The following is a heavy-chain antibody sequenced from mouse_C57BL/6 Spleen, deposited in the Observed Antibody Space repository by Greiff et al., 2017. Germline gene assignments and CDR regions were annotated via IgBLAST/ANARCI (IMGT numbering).Heavy chain of an antibody. V-gene: IGHV5-17*01. Sequence: EVMLVESGGGLVKPGGSLKLSCAASGFTFSDYGMHWVRQAPEKGLEWVAYISSGSSTIYYADKVKGRFTISRDNAKNTLFLQMTSLRSEDTAMYYCAREGGYYYFDYWGQGTTLTVSS. D-gene: IGHD2-3*01. J-gene: IGHJ2*01. CDR2: ISSGSSTI. CDR1: GFTFSDYG. CDR3: AREGGYYYFDY.